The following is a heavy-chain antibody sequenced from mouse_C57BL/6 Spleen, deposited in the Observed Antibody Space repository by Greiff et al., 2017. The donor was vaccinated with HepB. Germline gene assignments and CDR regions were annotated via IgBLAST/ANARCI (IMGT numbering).Heavy chain of an antibody. CDR1: GYTFTSYT. V-gene: IGHV1-4*01. Sequence: QVQLQQSGAELARPGASVKMSCKASGYTFTSYTMHWVKQRPGQGLEWIGYINPSSGYTKYNQKFKDKATLTADKSSSTAYMQLSSLTSEDSAVYYWARRAGHYYGSSYGYWYFDVWGTGTTVTVSS. J-gene: IGHJ1*03. CDR2: INPSSGYT. D-gene: IGHD1-1*01. CDR3: ARRAGHYYGSSYGYWYFDV.